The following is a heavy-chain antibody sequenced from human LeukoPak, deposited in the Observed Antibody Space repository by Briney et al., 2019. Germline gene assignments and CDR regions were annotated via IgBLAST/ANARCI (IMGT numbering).Heavy chain of an antibody. Sequence: SETLSLTCTVSGGSISSSSYYWGWIRQPPGKGLEWIGGIYYSGSPYYNPSLKSRVTISVDTSKNQFSLKLSSVTAADTAVYYCARRGSSWYPPRGHWFDPWGQGTLVTVSS. V-gene: IGHV4-39*07. J-gene: IGHJ5*02. CDR3: ARRGSSWYPPRGHWFDP. CDR1: GGSISSSSYY. D-gene: IGHD6-13*01. CDR2: IYYSGSP.